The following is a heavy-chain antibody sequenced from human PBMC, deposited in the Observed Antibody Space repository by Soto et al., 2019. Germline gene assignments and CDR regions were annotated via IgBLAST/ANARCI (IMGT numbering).Heavy chain of an antibody. V-gene: IGHV4-34*01. D-gene: IGHD2-21*02. CDR2: INHSGTI. J-gene: IGHJ6*02. CDR3: ARADRTLVTSYSLDV. CDR1: GGSFSGYY. Sequence: QVQLQQWGAGLLKPSETLSLTCAVYGGSFSGYYWTWIRQPPGKGLEWIGEINHSGTINFNPSLKSRLTISLDTSKKHFSLKLSSVTDADTAAYYCARADRTLVTSYSLDVWGQGITVTASS.